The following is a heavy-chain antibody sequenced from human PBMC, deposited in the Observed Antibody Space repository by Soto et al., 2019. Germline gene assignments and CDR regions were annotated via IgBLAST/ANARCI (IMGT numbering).Heavy chain of an antibody. D-gene: IGHD4-4*01. J-gene: IGHJ4*02. CDR1: GYTFTNYY. CDR3: ARTSLDYTCPD. V-gene: IGHV1-46*01. Sequence: ASVKVSCKASGYTFTNYYIHWVRQAPGQGLEWMGVINPSGGSTTYAQRFQGRVTLTRDTSTSTVYMQMSSLSSGDTAIYYCARTSLDYTCPDWRPGPLVTVSS. CDR2: INPSGGST.